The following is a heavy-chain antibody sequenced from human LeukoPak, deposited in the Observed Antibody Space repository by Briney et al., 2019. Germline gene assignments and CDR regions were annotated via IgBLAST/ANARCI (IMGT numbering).Heavy chain of an antibody. CDR1: GYTFTSYG. D-gene: IGHD3-22*01. CDR3: ARSAEYYYDSSGYYMPYYFDY. CDR2: ISAYNGNT. Sequence: ASVKVSCKASGYTFTSYGISWVRQAPGQGLEWMGWISAYNGNTNYAQKLQGRVTMTTDTSSSTAYMKLRSLRSDDTAVYYCARSAEYYYDSSGYYMPYYFDYWGQGTLVTVSS. V-gene: IGHV1-18*01. J-gene: IGHJ4*02.